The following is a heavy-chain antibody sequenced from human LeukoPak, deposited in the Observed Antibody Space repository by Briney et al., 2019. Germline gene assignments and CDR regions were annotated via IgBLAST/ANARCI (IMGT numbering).Heavy chain of an antibody. CDR2: IYTSGST. CDR3: ARISYGSTVVTPGDAFDI. J-gene: IGHJ3*02. D-gene: IGHD4-23*01. V-gene: IGHV4-4*07. Sequence: SGTLSLTCTVSGGSISSYYWSWIRQPAGKGLEGMGRIYTSGSTNYNPSLKSRVTMSVDTSKNQFSLKLSSVPAADTAVYYCARISYGSTVVTPGDAFDIWGQGTMVTVSS. CDR1: GGSISSYY.